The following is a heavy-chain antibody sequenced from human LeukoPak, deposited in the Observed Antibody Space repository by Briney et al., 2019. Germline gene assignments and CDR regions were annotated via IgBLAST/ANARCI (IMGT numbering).Heavy chain of an antibody. CDR1: GFTFTSYA. D-gene: IGHD4-11*01. CDR3: AKDSKYSDYADYYYYYMDV. CDR2: ISGSGGST. Sequence: GGSLRLSCAASGFTFTSYAMSWVRQAPGKGPGWVSGISGSGGSTFYADSVKGRFTISRDNSKNTLYLQMNTLRAEDTAVYYCAKDSKYSDYADYYYYYMDVWGKGTTVTVSS. J-gene: IGHJ6*03. V-gene: IGHV3-23*01.